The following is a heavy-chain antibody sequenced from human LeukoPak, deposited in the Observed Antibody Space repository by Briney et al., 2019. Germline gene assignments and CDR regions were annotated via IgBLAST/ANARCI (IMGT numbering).Heavy chain of an antibody. V-gene: IGHV3-30-3*01. CDR2: ISYDGSNK. Sequence: GGSLRLSCAASGFTFSSYAMSWVRQAPGKGLEWVAVISYDGSNKYYADSVKGRFTISRDNSKNTLYLQMNSLRAEDTAVYYCARGGSYYGSGSVRLDAFDIWGQGTMVTVSS. CDR3: ARGGSYYGSGSVRLDAFDI. J-gene: IGHJ3*02. CDR1: GFTFSSYA. D-gene: IGHD3-10*01.